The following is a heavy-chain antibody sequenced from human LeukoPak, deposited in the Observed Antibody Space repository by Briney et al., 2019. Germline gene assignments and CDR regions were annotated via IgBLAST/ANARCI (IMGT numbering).Heavy chain of an antibody. J-gene: IGHJ5*02. CDR1: GFTFSCYW. V-gene: IGHV3-74*01. Sequence: GGSLRLSCAASGFTFSCYWMHWVRQDPGKGLVWVSHINNDGSITNYADSVKGRFTISRDNAKNSLYLQMNSLRAEDTAVYYCASGGIAVAGGDEKFDPWGQGTLVTVSS. CDR2: INNDGSIT. CDR3: ASGGIAVAGGDEKFDP. D-gene: IGHD6-19*01.